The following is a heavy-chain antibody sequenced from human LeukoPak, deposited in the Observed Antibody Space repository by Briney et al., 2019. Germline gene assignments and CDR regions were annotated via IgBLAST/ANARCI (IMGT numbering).Heavy chain of an antibody. Sequence: PGGSLRLSCAASGFTFSSYSMNWVRQSPGKGLEWVSSISSSSSYIYYADSVKGRFTISRDNAKNSPYLQMNSLRAEDTAVYYCARQYYYYCYMDVWGKGTTVTVSS. CDR3: ARQYYYYCYMDV. V-gene: IGHV3-21*01. J-gene: IGHJ6*03. CDR2: ISSSSSYI. CDR1: GFTFSSYS.